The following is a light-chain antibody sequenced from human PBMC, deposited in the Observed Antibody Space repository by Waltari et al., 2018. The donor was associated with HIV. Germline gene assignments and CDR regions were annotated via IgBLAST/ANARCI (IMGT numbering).Light chain of an antibody. Sequence: QTVVTQEPSFSVSPGGTVTLTCGLSSGSVSASYCPRWYQQTPGQAPRTLIHRTNTRASGVPDRFSGSILGNKAALTITGAQADDESVYYCSLYMGGGIWVFGGGTKLTVL. CDR1: SGSVSASYC. V-gene: IGLV8-61*01. CDR3: SLYMGGGIWV. CDR2: RTN. J-gene: IGLJ3*02.